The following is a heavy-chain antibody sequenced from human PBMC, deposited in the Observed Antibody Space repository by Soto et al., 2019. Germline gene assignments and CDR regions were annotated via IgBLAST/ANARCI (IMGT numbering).Heavy chain of an antibody. CDR3: AKNGNIVVVPAAPDS. Sequence: EVQLLESGGGLVQPGGSLRLSCAASGFTFSSYAMNWVRQAPGKGLEWVSGISGTGGSTYYADSVKGRFTISRDNSKYTLYLQMNSLRAEDTAVYYCAKNGNIVVVPAAPDSWGQGTLVTVSS. CDR1: GFTFSSYA. D-gene: IGHD2-2*01. CDR2: ISGTGGST. V-gene: IGHV3-23*01. J-gene: IGHJ4*02.